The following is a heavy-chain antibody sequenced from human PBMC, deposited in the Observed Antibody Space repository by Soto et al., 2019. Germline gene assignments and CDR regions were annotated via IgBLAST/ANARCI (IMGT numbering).Heavy chain of an antibody. J-gene: IGHJ1*01. CDR2: IYHSGST. CDR3: ARDLDGLHDDTSGPFPRPG. CDR1: GGSISSSNW. D-gene: IGHD3-22*01. V-gene: IGHV4-4*02. Sequence: PSETLSLTCAVSGGSISSSNWWSWVRQPPGKGLEWIGEIYHSGSTNYNPSLKSRVTISVDKSKNQFSLKLSSVTAADTAVYYCARDLDGLHDDTSGPFPRPGWGQGTLVTVSS.